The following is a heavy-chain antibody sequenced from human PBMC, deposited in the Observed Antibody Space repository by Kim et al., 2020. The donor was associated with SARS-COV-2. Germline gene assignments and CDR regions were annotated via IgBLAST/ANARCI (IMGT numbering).Heavy chain of an antibody. D-gene: IGHD5-12*01. CDR1: GDSVSSNSAA. CDR3: ARDIVATIWGRYYYYGMDV. J-gene: IGHJ6*02. CDR2: TYYRSKWYN. Sequence: SQTLSLTCAISGDSVSSNSAAWNWIRQSPSRGLEWLGRTYYRSKWYNDYAVSVKSRITINPDTSKNQFSLQLNSVTPEDTAVYYCARDIVATIWGRYYYYGMDVWGQGTTVTVSS. V-gene: IGHV6-1*01.